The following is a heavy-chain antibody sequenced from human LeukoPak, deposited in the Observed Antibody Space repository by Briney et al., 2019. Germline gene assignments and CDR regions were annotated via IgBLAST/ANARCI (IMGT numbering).Heavy chain of an antibody. Sequence: SETLSLTCTVSGGSIRSYYWSWLRQPPGKGLEWIGYIYTSGSTNYNPSLKRRVTISVDTSKNQFSLQLSSVTTAVTAVYYCARHPWPSDIVVVPGMDVWGKGTTVTVSS. J-gene: IGHJ6*04. D-gene: IGHD2-2*01. CDR3: ARHPWPSDIVVVPGMDV. CDR1: GGSIRSYY. V-gene: IGHV4-4*09. CDR2: IYTSGST.